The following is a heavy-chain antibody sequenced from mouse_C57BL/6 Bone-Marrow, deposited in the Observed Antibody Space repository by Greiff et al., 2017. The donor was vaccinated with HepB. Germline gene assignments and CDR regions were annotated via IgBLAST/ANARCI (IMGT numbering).Heavy chain of an antibody. CDR2: IYPGNSDT. D-gene: IGHD1-1*01. CDR1: GYTFTSYW. J-gene: IGHJ2*01. CDR3: TTYYYGSSYPFDY. V-gene: IGHV1-5*01. Sequence: EVQLQQSGTVLARPGASVKMSCKTSGYTFTSYWMHWVKQRPGQGLEWIGAIYPGNSDTSYNQKFKGKAKLTAVTSASTAYMELSSLTNEDSAVYYCTTYYYGSSYPFDYWGQGTTLTVSS.